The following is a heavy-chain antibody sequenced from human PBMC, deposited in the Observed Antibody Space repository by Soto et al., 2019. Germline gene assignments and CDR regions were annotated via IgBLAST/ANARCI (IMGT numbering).Heavy chain of an antibody. Sequence: SCAASGFTFSDYYMSWIRQAPGKGLEWVSYISSSSSYTNYADSVKGRFTISRDNAKNSLYLQMNSLRAEDTAVYYCARDRGNWDFWSGYYPYYYYYGMDVWGQGTTVTVSS. V-gene: IGHV3-11*06. CDR3: ARDRGNWDFWSGYYPYYYYYGMDV. CDR1: GFTFSDYY. CDR2: ISSSSSYT. J-gene: IGHJ6*02. D-gene: IGHD3-3*01.